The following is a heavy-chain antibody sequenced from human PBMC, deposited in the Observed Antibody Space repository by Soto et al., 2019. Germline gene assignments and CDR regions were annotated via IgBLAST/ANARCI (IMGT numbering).Heavy chain of an antibody. D-gene: IGHD3-10*01. CDR3: AAFYGSGSYYRYDY. Sequence: QMQLVQSGPEVKKPGTSVKVSCKDSGFTFTSYAMQWVRQARGQRLEWIGWIVVGSGNTNYAQKFQERVTITRDMSTSTAYMELSSLRSEDTAVYYCAAFYGSGSYYRYDYWGQGTLVTVSA. CDR2: IVVGSGNT. V-gene: IGHV1-58*02. CDR1: GFTFTSYA. J-gene: IGHJ4*02.